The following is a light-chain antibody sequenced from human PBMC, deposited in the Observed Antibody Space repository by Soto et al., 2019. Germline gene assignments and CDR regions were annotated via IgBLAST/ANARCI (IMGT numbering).Light chain of an antibody. V-gene: IGKV1-5*01. CDR2: DAS. CDR3: QQYNSYST. J-gene: IGKJ1*01. CDR1: QSISSW. Sequence: EMQMTQPPSPLSASLGDRGTITCRARQSISSWLAWYQQKPGKAPKLLIYDASSLESGVPSRFSGSGSGTEFTLTISSLQPDDFATYYCQQYNSYSTFGQGTKVDIK.